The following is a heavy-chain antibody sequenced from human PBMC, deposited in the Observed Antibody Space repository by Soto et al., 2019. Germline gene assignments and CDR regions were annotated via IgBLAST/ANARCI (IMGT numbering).Heavy chain of an antibody. CDR2: IVVGSGNT. D-gene: IGHD3-3*01. CDR1: GFTFTSSA. Sequence: SVKVSSKASGFTFTSSAVQRVRQARGQRLEWIGWIVVGSGNTNYAQKFQERVTITRDMSTSTAYRELSSLRSEDTAVYYCAAAVANSVFWSGYYKTDYFDYWGQGTLVTVSS. J-gene: IGHJ4*02. CDR3: AAAVANSVFWSGYYKTDYFDY. V-gene: IGHV1-58*01.